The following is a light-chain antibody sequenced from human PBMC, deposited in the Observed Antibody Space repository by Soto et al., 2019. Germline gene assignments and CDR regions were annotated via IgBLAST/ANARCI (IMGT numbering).Light chain of an antibody. J-gene: IGLJ3*02. CDR3: CSFAGTNTFWV. Sequence: QSALTQPRSVSGSPGQSVTISCTGSNSDVGTYYYVSWYQQHPGKAPKLTIYNVNKRPSGVPDRFSGSKSGNTASLTISGLQPEDEADYFCCSFAGTNTFWVFGGGTKVTVL. CDR1: NSDVGTYYY. V-gene: IGLV2-11*01. CDR2: NVN.